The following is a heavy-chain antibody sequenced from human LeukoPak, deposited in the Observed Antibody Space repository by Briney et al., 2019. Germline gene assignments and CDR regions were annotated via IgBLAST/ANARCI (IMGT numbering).Heavy chain of an antibody. CDR1: GYTFVNYG. CDR3: ARNLFDY. V-gene: IGHV1-18*01. CDR2: ISTYNGNT. J-gene: IGHJ4*02. Sequence: GASVKVSCKASGYTFVNYGISWVRQAPGQGLEWMGWISTYNGNTRYAQNLQGRVSMTRDTSTSTAYMELRSLRSDDAAVYYCARNLFDYWGQGTLVTVSS.